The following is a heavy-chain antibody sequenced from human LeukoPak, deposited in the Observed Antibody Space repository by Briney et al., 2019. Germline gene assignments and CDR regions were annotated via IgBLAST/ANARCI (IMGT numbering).Heavy chain of an antibody. V-gene: IGHV6-1*01. CDR1: GDSVSSNSAA. CDR3: ARDGSISSSPRYYFDY. Sequence: SQTLSLTCAISGDSVSSNSAAWNWIRQSPSRGLEWLGRTYYRSKWYNDYAVSVKSRITVNPDTSKNQFSLQLNSVTPEDTAVYYCARDGSISSSPRYYFDYWGQGTLVTVSS. CDR2: TYYRSKWYN. J-gene: IGHJ4*02. D-gene: IGHD6-13*01.